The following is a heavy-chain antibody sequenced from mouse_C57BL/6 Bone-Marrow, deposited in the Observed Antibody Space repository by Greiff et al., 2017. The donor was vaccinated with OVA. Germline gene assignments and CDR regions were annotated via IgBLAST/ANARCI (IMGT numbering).Heavy chain of an antibody. D-gene: IGHD3-2*02. J-gene: IGHJ4*01. CDR2: ISSGGSYT. V-gene: IGHV5-6*01. CDR1: GFTFSSYG. CDR3: ARKSSGYAMDY. Sequence: DVQLQESGGDLVKPGGSLKLSCAASGFTFSSYGMSWVRQTPDKRLEWVATISSGGSYTYYPDSVKGRFTISRDNAKNTLYLQMSSLKSEDTAMYYCARKSSGYAMDYWGQGTSVTVSS.